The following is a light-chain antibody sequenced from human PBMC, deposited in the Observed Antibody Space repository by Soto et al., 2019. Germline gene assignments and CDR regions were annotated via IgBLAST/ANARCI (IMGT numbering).Light chain of an antibody. V-gene: IGLV2-11*01. CDR1: NSDVGAYTF. J-gene: IGLJ3*02. CDR2: AVS. Sequence: QSALTQPRSVSGSPGQSVTISCTGTNSDVGAYTFVSWYQQLPGKAPKLIISAVSYRPSGVPDRFSGSKSGNTASLTISGLQAEDEADYYRFSYTASDMWVFGGGTKLIVL. CDR3: FSYTASDMWV.